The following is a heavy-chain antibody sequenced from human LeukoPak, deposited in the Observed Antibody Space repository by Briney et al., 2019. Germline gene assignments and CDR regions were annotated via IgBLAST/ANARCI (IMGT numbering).Heavy chain of an antibody. J-gene: IGHJ5*02. CDR2: INHSGST. Sequence: SETLSLTCAVYGGSFSGYYWSWIRQPPGKGLEWIGEINHSGSTNYNPSLKGRVTISVDTSKNQFSLKLSSVTAADTAVYYCARLGKYRNWFDPWGQGTLVTVSS. CDR1: GGSFSGYY. V-gene: IGHV4-34*01. D-gene: IGHD2-2*02. CDR3: ARLGKYRNWFDP.